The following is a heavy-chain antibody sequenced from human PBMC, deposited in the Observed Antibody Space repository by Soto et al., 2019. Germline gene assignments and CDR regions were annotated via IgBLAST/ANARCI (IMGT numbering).Heavy chain of an antibody. CDR1: GGSISSSNW. D-gene: IGHD2-15*01. CDR3: ARAVGGYCSGGSCSNY. J-gene: IGHJ4*02. CDR2: IYHSGST. V-gene: IGHV4-4*02. Sequence: QVQLQESGPGLVEPSGTLSLTCAVSGGSISSSNWWSWVRQPPGKGLEWIGEIYHSGSTNYNPSLKSRVTLSVDKSKNQFSLKLSSVTAADTAVYYCARAVGGYCSGGSCSNYWGQGTLVTVSS.